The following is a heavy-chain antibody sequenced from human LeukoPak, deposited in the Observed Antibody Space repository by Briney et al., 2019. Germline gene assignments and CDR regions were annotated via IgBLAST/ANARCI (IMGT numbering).Heavy chain of an antibody. CDR1: GFTFSSYW. J-gene: IGHJ4*02. Sequence: PGGSLRLSCAASGFTFSSYWMNWVRQAPGKGLEWVSSISSSSSYIYYADSVKGRFTISRDNAKNSLYLQMNSLRAEDTAVYYCARVRHVEMATMDFDYWGQGTLVTVSS. D-gene: IGHD5-24*01. V-gene: IGHV3-21*01. CDR3: ARVRHVEMATMDFDY. CDR2: ISSSSSYI.